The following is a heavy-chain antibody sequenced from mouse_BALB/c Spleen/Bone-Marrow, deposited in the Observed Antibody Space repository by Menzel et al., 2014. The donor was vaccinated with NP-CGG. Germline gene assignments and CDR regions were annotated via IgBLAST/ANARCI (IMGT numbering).Heavy chain of an antibody. Sequence: EVKVEESGGGLVQPGGSLRLSCATSGFTFTDYYMNWVRQPPGKALEWLGFIRNKAYGYTTEYSASVKGRFTISRDNSQGILYLQMNSLRAEDSATYYCARDMGGILFDSWGQGTTLTVSS. CDR2: IRNKAYGYTT. J-gene: IGHJ2*01. CDR3: ARDMGGILFDS. D-gene: IGHD4-1*01. V-gene: IGHV7-3*02. CDR1: GFTFTDYY.